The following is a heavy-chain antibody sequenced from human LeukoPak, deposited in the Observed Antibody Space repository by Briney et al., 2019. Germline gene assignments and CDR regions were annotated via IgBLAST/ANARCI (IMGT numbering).Heavy chain of an antibody. V-gene: IGHV3-21*01. J-gene: IGHJ3*02. D-gene: IGHD5-18*01. CDR2: ISSSSSYI. CDR3: ARDRDSDDAFDI. Sequence: GGSLRLSCAASGFTFSSYSMNWVRQAPGKGLEWVSSISSSSSYIYYADSVKGRFTISRDNAKNSLYLQMNSLRAEDTAVYYCARDRDSDDAFDIWGQGTMVTVSS. CDR1: GFTFSSYS.